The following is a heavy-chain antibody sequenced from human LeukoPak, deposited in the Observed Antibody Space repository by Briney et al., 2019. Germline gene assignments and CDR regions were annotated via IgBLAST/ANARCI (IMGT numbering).Heavy chain of an antibody. J-gene: IGHJ4*02. CDR2: IYYSGST. V-gene: IGHV4-59*08. CDR1: GASISSSS. D-gene: IGHD5-18*01. CDR3: ARQGEGQLWFFDS. Sequence: PSETLSLTCTVSGASISSSSWNWIRQPPGKGLEWIGRIYYSGSTNYNPSLKGRVTMSVDTSKNQFSLKLSSVTAADTAVYYCARQGEGQLWFFDSWGQGTLVTVSS.